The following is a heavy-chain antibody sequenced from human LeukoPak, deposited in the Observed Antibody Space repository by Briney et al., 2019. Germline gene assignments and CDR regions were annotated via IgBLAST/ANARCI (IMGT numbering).Heavy chain of an antibody. CDR1: GYTFATYG. Sequence: ASVKVSCKASGYTFATYGISWVRQAPGQGLEWMGWINPNSGGTNYAQKFQGRVTMTRDTSISTAYMELSRLRSDDTAVYYCARVGDSSGYYLAYWGQGTLVTVSS. J-gene: IGHJ4*02. D-gene: IGHD3-22*01. V-gene: IGHV1-2*02. CDR2: INPNSGGT. CDR3: ARVGDSSGYYLAY.